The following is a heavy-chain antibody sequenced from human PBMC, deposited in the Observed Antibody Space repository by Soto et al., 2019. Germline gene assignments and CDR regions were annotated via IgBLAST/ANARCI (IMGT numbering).Heavy chain of an antibody. Sequence: LRLSCAASGFTFSSYGMHWVRQAPGKGLEWVAVISYDGSNKYYADSVKGRFTISRDNSKNTLYLQMNSLRPEDTAVYYCAKDIDRITISYGMDVWGQGTTVTVSS. D-gene: IGHD3-9*01. J-gene: IGHJ6*02. CDR3: AKDIDRITISYGMDV. CDR1: GFTFSSYG. CDR2: ISYDGSNK. V-gene: IGHV3-30*18.